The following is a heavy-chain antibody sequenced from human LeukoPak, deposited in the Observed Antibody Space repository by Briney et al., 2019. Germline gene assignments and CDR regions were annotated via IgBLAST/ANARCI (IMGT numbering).Heavy chain of an antibody. CDR2: IYYSGST. D-gene: IGHD3-10*01. Sequence: SETLSLTCTVSGGSISSYYWSWIRQPPGKGLEWIGYIYYSGSTNYNPSLKSRVTISVDTSKNQFSLKLSSVTAADTAVYYCARGTGYYFGSGRYYLGWFGPWGQGTLVTVSS. J-gene: IGHJ5*02. CDR3: ARGTGYYFGSGRYYLGWFGP. V-gene: IGHV4-59*08. CDR1: GGSISSYY.